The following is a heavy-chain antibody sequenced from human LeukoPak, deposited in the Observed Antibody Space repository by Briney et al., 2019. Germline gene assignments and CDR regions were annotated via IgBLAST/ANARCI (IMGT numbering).Heavy chain of an antibody. D-gene: IGHD6-19*01. Sequence: AASVKVSCKASGYTLTGYYMHWVRQAPGQGLEWMGWINPNSGGTNYAQKLQGRVTMTTDTSTSTAYMELRSLRSDDTAVYYCARSQKYSSGCLDYWGQGTLVTVSS. J-gene: IGHJ4*02. CDR3: ARSQKYSSGCLDY. V-gene: IGHV1-2*02. CDR2: INPNSGGT. CDR1: GYTLTGYY.